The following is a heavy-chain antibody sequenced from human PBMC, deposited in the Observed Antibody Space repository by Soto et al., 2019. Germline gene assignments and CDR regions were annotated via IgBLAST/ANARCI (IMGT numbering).Heavy chain of an antibody. J-gene: IGHJ6*02. V-gene: IGHV3-48*02. CDR3: ARTQLVPAAITSPGGGYYYYGMDV. CDR1: GFTFSSYS. D-gene: IGHD2-2*01. Sequence: GGSLRLSCAASGFTFSSYSMNWVRQAPGKXLEWVSYISSSSSTIYYADSVKGRFTISRDNAKNSLYLQMNSLRDEDTAVYYCARTQLVPAAITSPGGGYYYYGMDVWGQGTTVTVSS. CDR2: ISSSSSTI.